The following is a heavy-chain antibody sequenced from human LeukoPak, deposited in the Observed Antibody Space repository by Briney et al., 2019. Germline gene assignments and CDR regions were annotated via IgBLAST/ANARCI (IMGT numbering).Heavy chain of an antibody. CDR2: INPNSGGT. CDR1: GYTFTGYY. Sequence: ASVKVSCKASGYTFTGYYMHWVRQAPGQGLEWMGWINPNSGGTNYAQKFQGWDTMTRDTSISTAYMELSRLRSDDTAVYYCARAAMNLDGYNWWYFDHWGQGTLVTVSS. J-gene: IGHJ4*02. D-gene: IGHD5-24*01. V-gene: IGHV1-2*04. CDR3: ARAAMNLDGYNWWYFDH.